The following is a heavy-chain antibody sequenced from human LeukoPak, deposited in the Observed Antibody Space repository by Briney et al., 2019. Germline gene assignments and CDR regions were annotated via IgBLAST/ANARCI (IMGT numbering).Heavy chain of an antibody. CDR2: IYYSGST. D-gene: IGHD6-13*01. CDR1: GGSISSYY. J-gene: IGHJ5*02. CDR3: ARVASAAAGKGRWFDP. V-gene: IGHV4-59*12. Sequence: SETLSLTCTVSGGSISSYYWSWIRQPPGKGLEWIGYIYYSGSTNYNPSLKSRVTISVDTSKNQFSLKLSSVTAADTAVYYCARVASAAAGKGRWFDPWGQGTLVTVSS.